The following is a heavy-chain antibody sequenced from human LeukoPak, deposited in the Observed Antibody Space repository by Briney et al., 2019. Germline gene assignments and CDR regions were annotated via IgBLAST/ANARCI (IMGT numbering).Heavy chain of an antibody. V-gene: IGHV4-59*01. D-gene: IGHD3-9*01. CDR2: IYYSGST. Sequence: SETLSPTCTVSGGSISSYYWSWIRQPPGKGLEWIGYIYYSGSTNYNPSLKSRVTISVDTSKNQFSLKLSSVTAADTAVYYCASTRYFDWLRASYYFDYWGQGTLVTVSS. CDR1: GGSISSYY. CDR3: ASTRYFDWLRASYYFDY. J-gene: IGHJ4*02.